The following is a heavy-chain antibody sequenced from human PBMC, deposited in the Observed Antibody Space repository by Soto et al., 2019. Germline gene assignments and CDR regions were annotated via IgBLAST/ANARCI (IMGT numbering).Heavy chain of an antibody. Sequence: SETLSLTCPVSGGSISSSSDYWGWIRQAPGKGLEWIGNTHYSGSTYYNPSLKSRVMISVDTSKSQFSLKLSSVTAADTAVYYCVDYSTSSGCFDPWGQGTLVTVSS. D-gene: IGHD4-4*01. V-gene: IGHV4-39*01. CDR2: THYSGST. CDR1: GGSISSSSDY. CDR3: VDYSTSSGCFDP. J-gene: IGHJ5*02.